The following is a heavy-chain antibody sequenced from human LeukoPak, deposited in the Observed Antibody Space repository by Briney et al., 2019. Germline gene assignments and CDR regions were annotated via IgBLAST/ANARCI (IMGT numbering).Heavy chain of an antibody. CDR3: ARGYCSGGSCYSVENWFDP. CDR1: GYTFTGYY. Sequence: ASVKVSCKAAGYTFTGYYMFWVRQAPGQELEWMGRINPNSGGTNYAQKFQGRVTMTRDTSISTAYMELSRLRSDDTAVYYCARGYCSGGSCYSVENWFDPWGQGTLVTVSS. CDR2: INPNSGGT. D-gene: IGHD2-15*01. J-gene: IGHJ5*02. V-gene: IGHV1-2*06.